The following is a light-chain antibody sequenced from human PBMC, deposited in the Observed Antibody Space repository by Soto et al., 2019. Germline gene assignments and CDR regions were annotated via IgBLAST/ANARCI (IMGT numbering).Light chain of an antibody. V-gene: IGKV3-15*01. Sequence: EIVMTQSPATLSVSPGERATLSCRASQSVSSNLAWYQQKPGQAHKLLIYNPSTRATGIPARFSGSGSGTEFTLTISSLQSEDFAIYYCQQYDNWPLTFGGRTKLDIK. J-gene: IGKJ4*01. CDR1: QSVSSN. CDR2: NPS. CDR3: QQYDNWPLT.